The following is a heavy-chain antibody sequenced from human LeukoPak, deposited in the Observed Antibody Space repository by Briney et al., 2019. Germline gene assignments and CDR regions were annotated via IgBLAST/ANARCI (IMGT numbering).Heavy chain of an antibody. J-gene: IGHJ4*02. CDR3: TRSVSGSYPIVH. CDR2: TYSDGST. D-gene: IGHD1-26*01. V-gene: IGHV3-53*01. Sequence: GGSLRLSCAAAGFTVRTDYMTWVRQAPGEGLEWVSITYSDGSTYYTESVRGRFSISRDNSKNTVYLQMNSLRAEDTAVYYCTRSVSGSYPIVHWGRGTLVTVSS. CDR1: GFTVRTDY.